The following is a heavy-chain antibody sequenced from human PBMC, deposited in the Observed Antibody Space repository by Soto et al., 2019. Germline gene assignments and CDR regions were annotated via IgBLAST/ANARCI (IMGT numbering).Heavy chain of an antibody. CDR1: GGSISSSNW. J-gene: IGHJ3*02. CDR3: ASGEPLRYFDSNDAFDI. Sequence: QVQLQESGPGLVKPSGTLSLTCAVSGGSISSSNWWSWVRQPPGKGLEWIGEIYHSGSTNYNPSLKSRVTISVDKSKNQFSLKLSSVTAADTAVYYCASGEPLRYFDSNDAFDIWGQGTMVTVSS. D-gene: IGHD3-9*01. CDR2: IYHSGST. V-gene: IGHV4-4*02.